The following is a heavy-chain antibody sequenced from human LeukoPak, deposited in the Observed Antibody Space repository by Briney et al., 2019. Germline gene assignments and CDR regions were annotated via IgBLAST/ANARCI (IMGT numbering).Heavy chain of an antibody. D-gene: IGHD6-6*01. Sequence: GGSLRLSCAASGFSFSSYSMNWVRQAPGKGLEWVSSISRSSGDIYYADSLKGRFTISRDNARNSLYLQMNSLRAEDTAVYYCARDRHWAFDVWGQGTMVTVSS. CDR1: GFSFSSYS. V-gene: IGHV3-21*01. CDR2: ISRSSGDI. J-gene: IGHJ3*01. CDR3: ARDRHWAFDV.